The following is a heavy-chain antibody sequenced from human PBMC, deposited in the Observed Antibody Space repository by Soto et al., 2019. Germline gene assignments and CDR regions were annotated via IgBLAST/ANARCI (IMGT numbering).Heavy chain of an antibody. CDR1: GYTFTGYY. Sequence: ASVKVSCNASGYTFTGYYMHWVRQAPGQGLEWMGWINPNSGGTNYAQKFQGWVTMTRDTSISTAYMELSRLRSDDTAVYYCARSTGTTPHAFDIWGQGTMVTVSS. CDR3: ARSTGTTPHAFDI. CDR2: INPNSGGT. V-gene: IGHV1-2*04. D-gene: IGHD1-7*01. J-gene: IGHJ3*02.